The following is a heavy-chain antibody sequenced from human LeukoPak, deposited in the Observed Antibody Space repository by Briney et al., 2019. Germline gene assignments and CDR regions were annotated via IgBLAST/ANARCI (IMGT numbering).Heavy chain of an antibody. J-gene: IGHJ5*02. D-gene: IGHD2-21*01. V-gene: IGHV1-2*02. Sequence: GASVKVSCKASGYTFTSYYMHWVRQAPGQGLEWMGWINPNSGGTNYAQKFQGRVTMTRDTSISTAYMELSRLRSDDTAVYYCARPAIGHRPHGRFDPWGQGTLVTVSS. CDR2: INPNSGGT. CDR1: GYTFTSYY. CDR3: ARPAIGHRPHGRFDP.